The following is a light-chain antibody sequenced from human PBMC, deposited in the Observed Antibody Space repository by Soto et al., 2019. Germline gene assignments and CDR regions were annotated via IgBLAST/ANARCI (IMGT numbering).Light chain of an antibody. V-gene: IGLV2-14*01. CDR3: SSWTSSTTQV. CDR1: SSDVGGYNY. Sequence: QSALTQPASVSGSPGQSITISCTGTSSDVGGYNYVSWYQQHPGKASKLMIYEVSNRPSGVSNRFSGSKSGNTASLTISGLQAEDEADYYCSSWTSSTTQVLGGGTKVTVL. J-gene: IGLJ2*01. CDR2: EVS.